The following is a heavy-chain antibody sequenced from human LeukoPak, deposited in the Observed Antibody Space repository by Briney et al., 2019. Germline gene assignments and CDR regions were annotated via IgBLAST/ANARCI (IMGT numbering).Heavy chain of an antibody. Sequence: SETLSLTCTVSGGSISNYYWSWIRQPPGKGLEWIGYIYNSGSTDYNPSLKSRVTISVDTSKNQFSLKLSSVTAADTAVYYCARRPYRGSYYDWFDPWGQGTLVTVSS. V-gene: IGHV4-59*08. D-gene: IGHD1-26*01. CDR1: GGSISNYY. CDR3: ARRPYRGSYYDWFDP. CDR2: IYNSGST. J-gene: IGHJ5*02.